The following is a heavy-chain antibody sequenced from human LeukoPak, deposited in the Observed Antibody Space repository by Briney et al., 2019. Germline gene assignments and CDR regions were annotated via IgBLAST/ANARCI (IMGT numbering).Heavy chain of an antibody. CDR2: IYTSGST. D-gene: IGHD1-26*01. J-gene: IGHJ4*02. V-gene: IGHV4-61*02. Sequence: PSETLSLTCTVSGGSISSGSYYWSWIRQPAGKGLEWIGRIYTSGSTNYNPSLKSRVTISVDTSKNQLSLKLSSVTAADTAVYYCARGGLDFDYWGQGTLVTVSS. CDR3: ARGGLDFDY. CDR1: GGSISSGSYY.